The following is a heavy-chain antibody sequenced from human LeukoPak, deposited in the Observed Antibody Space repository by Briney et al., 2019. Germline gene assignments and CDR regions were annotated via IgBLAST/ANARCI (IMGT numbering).Heavy chain of an antibody. CDR2: ISAYNGNT. V-gene: IGHV1-18*01. Sequence: ASVKVSCKASGYTFTSYGISWVRQAPGQGLEWMGWISAYNGNTNYAQKLQGRVTMTTDTSASTAYMELSCLRSEDTAVYYCARAPTLLWFGELFDYWGQGTLVTVSS. CDR1: GYTFTSYG. CDR3: ARAPTLLWFGELFDY. J-gene: IGHJ4*02. D-gene: IGHD3-10*01.